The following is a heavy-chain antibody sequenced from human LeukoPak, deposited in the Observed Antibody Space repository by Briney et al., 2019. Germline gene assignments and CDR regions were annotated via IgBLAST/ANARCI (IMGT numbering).Heavy chain of an antibody. CDR3: ARDMARGGGYDY. V-gene: IGHV4-4*02. J-gene: IGHJ4*02. CDR2: IYHSVST. Sequence: SETLSLTCAVSGGSISSSNYWSWVRQPPGKGLEWIGEIYHSVSTNYNPSLRSRVTISVDDSKNQFSLKPSSVTAADTAVYYCARDMARGGGYDYWGQGTLVTVSS. D-gene: IGHD3-10*01. CDR1: GGSISSSNY.